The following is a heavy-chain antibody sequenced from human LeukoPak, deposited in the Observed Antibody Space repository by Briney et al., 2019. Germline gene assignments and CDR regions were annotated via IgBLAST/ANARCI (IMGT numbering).Heavy chain of an antibody. CDR1: GFTFSDYV. J-gene: IGHJ4*02. V-gene: IGHV3-23*01. CDR2: ISGSGGST. CDR3: AKYANGGPQDY. D-gene: IGHD2-2*01. Sequence: GGSLRLSCAASGFTFSDYVMSWLRQAPGKGLEWVSAISGSGGSTYYGDSVKGRFTISRDNSKNTLYLQMNSLRAEDTAVYYCAKYANGGPQDYWGQGTLVTVSP.